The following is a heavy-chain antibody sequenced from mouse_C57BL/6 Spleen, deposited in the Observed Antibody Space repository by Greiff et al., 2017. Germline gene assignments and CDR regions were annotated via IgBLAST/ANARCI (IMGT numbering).Heavy chain of an antibody. V-gene: IGHV14-4*01. CDR3: TTRAAQGYAMDY. J-gene: IGHJ4*01. CDR2: IDPENGDT. Sequence: VQLQQSGAELVRPGASVKLSCTASGFNIKDDYMHWVKQRPEQGLEWIGWIDPENGDTEYASKFQGKATMTADTSSNTAYLQLSSLTSEDTAVYYCTTRAAQGYAMDYWGQGTSVTVSS. CDR1: GFNIKDDY. D-gene: IGHD3-2*02.